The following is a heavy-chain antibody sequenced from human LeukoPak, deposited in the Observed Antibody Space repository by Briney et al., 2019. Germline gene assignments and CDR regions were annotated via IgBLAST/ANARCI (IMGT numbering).Heavy chain of an antibody. Sequence: PGRSPRLSCAASGFTFSSYGMHWVRQAPGRGLEWVAVIWYDGSNKYYADSVKGRFTISRDNSKNTLYLQMNSLRAEDTAVYYCARGGPGTTRYYYYYGMDVWGQGTTVTVSS. D-gene: IGHD1-1*01. V-gene: IGHV3-33*01. CDR3: ARGGPGTTRYYYYYGMDV. J-gene: IGHJ6*02. CDR1: GFTFSSYG. CDR2: IWYDGSNK.